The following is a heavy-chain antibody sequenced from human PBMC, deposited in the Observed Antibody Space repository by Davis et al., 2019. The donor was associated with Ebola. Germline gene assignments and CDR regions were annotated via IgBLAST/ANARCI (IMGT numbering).Heavy chain of an antibody. CDR2: ISAYNGNT. CDR1: GYTFTSYG. Sequence: ASVKVSCKASGYTFTSYGISWVRQAPGQGLEWMGWISAYNGNTNYAQKLQGRVTMTTYTSTSTAYMELRSLRSDDTAVYYCARDHRVSSSWYYYYYGMDVWGQGTTVTVSS. V-gene: IGHV1-18*01. D-gene: IGHD6-13*01. CDR3: ARDHRVSSSWYYYYYGMDV. J-gene: IGHJ6*02.